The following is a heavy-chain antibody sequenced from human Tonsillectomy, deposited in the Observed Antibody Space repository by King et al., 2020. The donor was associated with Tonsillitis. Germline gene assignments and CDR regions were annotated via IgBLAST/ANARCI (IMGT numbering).Heavy chain of an antibody. D-gene: IGHD3-10*01. V-gene: IGHV3-13*04. CDR3: ASDFVGEFDY. CDR1: GFTFSSYD. J-gene: IGHJ4*02. Sequence: EVQLVESGGGLVPPGGSLRLSCAASGFTFSSYDMHWVRQVTGKGLEWVSAIGTAGDTYYPGSVKGRFTISRENAKNSLYLQMNSLRPGDTAVYYCASDFVGEFDYWGQGTLVTVSS. CDR2: IGTAGDT.